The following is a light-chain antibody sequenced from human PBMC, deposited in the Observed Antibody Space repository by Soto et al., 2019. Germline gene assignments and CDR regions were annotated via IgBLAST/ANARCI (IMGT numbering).Light chain of an antibody. CDR3: FSFTPTSPHV. J-gene: IGLJ1*01. V-gene: IGLV2-14*01. CDR1: SSDIGAYDY. CDR2: EVT. Sequence: QSALTQPASLSGSPGQSITISCTGTSSDIGAYDYVSWFQQHPGKAPKLMISEVTHRPSGVSNRFSGSKSGNTAYLTISRLQVEDEAEYFCFSFTPTSPHVFGTGTQVTLL.